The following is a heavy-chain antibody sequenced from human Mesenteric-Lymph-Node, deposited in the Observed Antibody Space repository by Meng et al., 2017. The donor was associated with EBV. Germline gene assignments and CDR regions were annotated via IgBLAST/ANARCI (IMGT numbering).Heavy chain of an antibody. CDR3: ARDSRIVAPGTRPFDP. J-gene: IGHJ5*02. CDR1: GYIFTTSA. CDR2: INTNTGDP. Sequence: VLLVQSGSELKKPGATVKVSCKASGYIFTTSAINWVRQAPGQGLEWMGWINTNTGDPTYAQGFTGRFVFSLDTSVSTAYLQISSLEAEDTAIYYCARDSRIVAPGTRPFDPWGQGTLVTVSS. V-gene: IGHV7-4-1*02. D-gene: IGHD6-13*01.